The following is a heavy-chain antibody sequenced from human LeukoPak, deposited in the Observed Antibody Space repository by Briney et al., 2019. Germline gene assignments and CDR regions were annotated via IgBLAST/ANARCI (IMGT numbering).Heavy chain of an antibody. J-gene: IGHJ6*04. D-gene: IGHD2-2*01. V-gene: IGHV1-46*01. CDR2: INPIVVST. CDR3: ARDHRVVPAANPYYYSGMDV. CDR1: GYTFTSYY. Sequence: AAVKGSCKASGYTFTSYYMRWVRQAPGQGLEWMGIINPIVVSTSYAQKFQGRVTMTRDTSTSTVYMALSSLRSEATAVYYCARDHRVVPAANPYYYSGMDVWGKGTTVTVSS.